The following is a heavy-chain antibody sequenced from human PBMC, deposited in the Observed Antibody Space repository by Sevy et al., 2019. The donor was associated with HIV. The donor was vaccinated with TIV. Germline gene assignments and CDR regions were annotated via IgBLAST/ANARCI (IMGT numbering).Heavy chain of an antibody. D-gene: IGHD6-25*01. J-gene: IGHJ1*01. Sequence: GGSLRLSCAASGXXFSSYWMSWVRQAPGKGLEWVANIKQDGSEKYYVDSVKGRFTIFRDNAKNSLFLQMNSLRAEDTAVYYCAREPPYSAATPYFQHWGQGTLVTVSS. CDR3: AREPPYSAATPYFQH. V-gene: IGHV3-7*01. CDR2: IKQDGSEK. CDR1: GXXFSSYW.